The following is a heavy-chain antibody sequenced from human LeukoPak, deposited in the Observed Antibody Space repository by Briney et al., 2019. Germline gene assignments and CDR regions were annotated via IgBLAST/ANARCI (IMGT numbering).Heavy chain of an antibody. CDR1: GGSISSYY. D-gene: IGHD6-19*01. Sequence: PSETLSLTCTVSGGSISSYYWSWIRQPPGKGLDWIGYIHYSGSTSYNPSLKSRVTISVDTSKNQFSLKLSSLTAADTAVYYCARGTYSSAWYAYWGQGTLVTVSS. CDR3: ARGTYSSAWYAY. V-gene: IGHV4-59*01. CDR2: IHYSGST. J-gene: IGHJ4*02.